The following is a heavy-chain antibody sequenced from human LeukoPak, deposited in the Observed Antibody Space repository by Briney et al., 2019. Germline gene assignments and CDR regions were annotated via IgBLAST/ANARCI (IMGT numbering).Heavy chain of an antibody. V-gene: IGHV1-46*01. CDR1: GYTFTGYY. CDR3: ARGYCSGGSCYSYAFDI. D-gene: IGHD2-15*01. Sequence: ASVKVSCKASGYTFTGYYMHWVRQAPGQGLEWMGIINPSGGSTSYAQKFQGRVTMTRDMSTSTVYMELSSLRSEDTAVYYCARGYCSGGSCYSYAFDIWGQGTMVTVSS. CDR2: INPSGGST. J-gene: IGHJ3*02.